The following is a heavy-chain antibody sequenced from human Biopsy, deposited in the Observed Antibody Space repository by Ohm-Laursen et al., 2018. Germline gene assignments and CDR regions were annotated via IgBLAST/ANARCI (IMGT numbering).Heavy chain of an antibody. CDR2: IYDNGDT. CDR3: ARADMVTTIVDY. CDR1: GGSINSGGHF. D-gene: IGHD5-12*01. Sequence: TLSLTCSVSGGSINSGGHFWGWVRQSPGKGLEWIGYIYDNGDTYYNPSLMSLVSISADTPKNQFSVSLRSVTAADTAVYYCARADMVTTIVDYWGQGTLVTVSS. V-gene: IGHV4-31*01. J-gene: IGHJ4*02.